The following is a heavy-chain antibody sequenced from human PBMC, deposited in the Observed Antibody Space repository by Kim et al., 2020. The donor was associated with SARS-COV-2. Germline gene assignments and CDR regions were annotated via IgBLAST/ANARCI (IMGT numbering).Heavy chain of an antibody. Sequence: SETLSLTCTVSGGSISSGGYYWSWIRQHPGKGLEWIGYIYYSGSTYYNPSLKSRVTISVDTSKNQFSLKLSSVTAADTAVYYCARSYYDSSGYFLRLYWYFDLWGRGTLVTVSS. V-gene: IGHV4-31*03. CDR2: IYYSGST. CDR3: ARSYYDSSGYFLRLYWYFDL. CDR1: GGSISSGGYY. J-gene: IGHJ2*01. D-gene: IGHD3-22*01.